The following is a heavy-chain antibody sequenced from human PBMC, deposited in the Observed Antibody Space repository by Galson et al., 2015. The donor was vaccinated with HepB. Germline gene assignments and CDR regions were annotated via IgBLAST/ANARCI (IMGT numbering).Heavy chain of an antibody. CDR1: GFTFSSYS. J-gene: IGHJ5*02. V-gene: IGHV3-21*01. D-gene: IGHD6-13*01. CDR2: ISSSSSYI. CDR3: ARDPPRLGAAAGIRWFDP. Sequence: SLRLSCAASGFTFSSYSMNWVRQAPGKGLEWVSSISSSSSYIYYADSVKGRFTISRYNAKTSLYRQMHSLSAEDTAVCYCARDPPRLGAAAGIRWFDPWGQGTLVTVSS.